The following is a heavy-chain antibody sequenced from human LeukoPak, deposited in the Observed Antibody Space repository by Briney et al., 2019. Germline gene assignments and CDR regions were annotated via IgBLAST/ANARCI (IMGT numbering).Heavy chain of an antibody. Sequence: SETLSLTCTVSGGSISSHYWSWIRQPPGKGLEWIGYIYYSGSTNYNPSLNSRVTISVDTSKNQFSLELSSVTAADTAVYYCARDQGYIDYWGQGTLVTVSS. V-gene: IGHV4-59*11. CDR2: IYYSGST. CDR3: ARDQGYIDY. J-gene: IGHJ4*02. D-gene: IGHD6-13*01. CDR1: GGSISSHY.